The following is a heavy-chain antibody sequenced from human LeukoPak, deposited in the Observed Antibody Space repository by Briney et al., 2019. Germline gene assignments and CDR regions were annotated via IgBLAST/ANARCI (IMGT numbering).Heavy chain of an antibody. CDR3: AREGYGLGNYPIDL. D-gene: IGHD3-10*01. Sequence: GGSLRLSCAASGIIFTDYTMHWVRQAPGKRLELVSSISATTNERHYADSVKGRFTISRDNAKKSLYIQMSSLRADDTAMYYCAREGYGLGNYPIDLWGQGTLVTVSS. CDR1: GIIFTDYT. V-gene: IGHV3-21*01. J-gene: IGHJ5*02. CDR2: ISATTNER.